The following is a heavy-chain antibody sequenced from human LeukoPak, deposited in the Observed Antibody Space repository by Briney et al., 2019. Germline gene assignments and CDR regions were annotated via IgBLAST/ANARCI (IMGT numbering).Heavy chain of an antibody. D-gene: IGHD2-8*01. Sequence: SETLSLTCTVSGGSISSGSYYWNWIRRPAGKGLEWIGRIYITGSTDYNPSLKSRVTISVDTSNNHFSLKMSSVTAADTAVYYCARDWGVGIFDYWGQGTLVTVSS. CDR1: GGSISSGSYY. V-gene: IGHV4-61*02. J-gene: IGHJ4*02. CDR3: ARDWGVGIFDY. CDR2: IYITGST.